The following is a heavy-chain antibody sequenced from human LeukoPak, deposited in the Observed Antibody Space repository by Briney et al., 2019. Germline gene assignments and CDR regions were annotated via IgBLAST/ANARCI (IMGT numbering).Heavy chain of an antibody. CDR1: GFSFSLYG. J-gene: IGHJ4*02. D-gene: IGHD2/OR15-2a*01. CDR2: INSDGSWT. V-gene: IGHV3-74*01. CDR3: VSFYETY. Sequence: GRFLRLSCGASGFSFSLYGMHWVRQAPGKGLVWVSHINSDGSWTSYADSVKGRFTISKDNAKNTVYLQMNSLRAEDTAVYYCVSFYETYWGRGTLVTVSS.